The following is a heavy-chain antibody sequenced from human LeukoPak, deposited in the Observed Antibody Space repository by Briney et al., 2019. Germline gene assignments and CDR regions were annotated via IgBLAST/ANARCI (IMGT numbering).Heavy chain of an antibody. D-gene: IGHD1-26*01. J-gene: IGHJ4*02. CDR2: ISAGNGNT. CDR3: ARDSGSGSNDY. Sequence: ASVKVSCKASGYTFTDYGMHWVRQAPGQRLEWMGWISAGNGNTKYSQSFQGRVTFISNTSATTAFMELGSLRSEDAAVYYCARDSGSGSNDYWGQGTLVTVSS. CDR1: GYTFTDYG. V-gene: IGHV1-3*01.